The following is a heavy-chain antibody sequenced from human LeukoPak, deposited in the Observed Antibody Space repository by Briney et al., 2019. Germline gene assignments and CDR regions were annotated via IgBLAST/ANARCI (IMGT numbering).Heavy chain of an antibody. CDR2: IIPIFGTA. Sequence: SVKVSCKASGGTFSSYAVSWVRQAPGQGHEWMGRIIPIFGTANYAQKFQGTVTITTDESTSTAYMELSSLRSEDTAVYYCARGSSGWSTYYYYYMDVWGKGTTVTVSS. V-gene: IGHV1-69*05. D-gene: IGHD6-19*01. J-gene: IGHJ6*03. CDR3: ARGSSGWSTYYYYYMDV. CDR1: GGTFSSYA.